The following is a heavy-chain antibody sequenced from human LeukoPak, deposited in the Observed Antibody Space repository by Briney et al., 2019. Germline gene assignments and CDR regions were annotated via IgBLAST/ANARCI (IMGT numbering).Heavy chain of an antibody. J-gene: IGHJ3*02. D-gene: IGHD1-26*01. CDR1: GYTFTSYA. CDR3: ARGPVGATNAFHI. CDR2: ISPNSGGT. Sequence: PWASVNVSCKASGYTFTSYAMHWVRQAPGQGLEWMGRISPNSGGTSYAQKFQGRVTMTRDTSIATAYMELSRLRSDDTAVYYCARGPVGATNAFHIWGQGTLVTVSS. V-gene: IGHV1-2*06.